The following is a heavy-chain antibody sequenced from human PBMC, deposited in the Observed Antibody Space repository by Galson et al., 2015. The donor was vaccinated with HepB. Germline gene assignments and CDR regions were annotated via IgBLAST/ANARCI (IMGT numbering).Heavy chain of an antibody. J-gene: IGHJ4*02. CDR3: ATGGSYAYYFDY. CDR2: FDPEDGET. Sequence: SVKVSCKVSGYTLTELSMHWVRQAPGKGLEWMGGFDPEDGETIYAQKFQGRVTMTEDTSTDTAYMELSSLRSEDTAVYYCATGGSYAYYFDYWGQGTLVTVSS. CDR1: GYTLTELS. D-gene: IGHD1-26*01. V-gene: IGHV1-24*01.